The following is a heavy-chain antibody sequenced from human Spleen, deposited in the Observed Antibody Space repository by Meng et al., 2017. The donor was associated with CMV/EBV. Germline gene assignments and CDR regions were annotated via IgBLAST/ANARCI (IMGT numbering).Heavy chain of an antibody. V-gene: IGHV4-34*01. CDR1: GGSFSAHY. CDR2: INHSGST. D-gene: IGHD2-2*01. J-gene: IGHJ4*02. Sequence: SVTLSLTCTVYGGSFSAHYWSWFRQPPGKGLEWIGEINHSGSTNYNPSLKSRVTISVDTSKNQFSLKLSSVTAADTAVYYCARLVWFTGRSTSFDYWGQGALVTVSS. CDR3: ARLVWFTGRSTSFDY.